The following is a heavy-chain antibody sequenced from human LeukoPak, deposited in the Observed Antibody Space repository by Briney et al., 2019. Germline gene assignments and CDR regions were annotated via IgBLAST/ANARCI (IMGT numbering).Heavy chain of an antibody. D-gene: IGHD6-19*01. CDR1: GFIVSGNY. V-gene: IGHV3-53*01. J-gene: IGHJ4*02. Sequence: GGSLRLSCVGSGFIVSGNYMTWIRQAPGKGLEWVSGIHGGGTTYYADSVKGRFTISRDNSKNTLYLQMNSLRAEDTAVYYCATEQYSGWYDAYFDYWGQGTLVTVSS. CDR2: IHGGGTT. CDR3: ATEQYSGWYDAYFDY.